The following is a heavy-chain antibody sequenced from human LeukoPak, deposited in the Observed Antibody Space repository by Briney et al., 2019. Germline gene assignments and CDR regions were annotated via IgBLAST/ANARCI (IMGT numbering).Heavy chain of an antibody. D-gene: IGHD3-22*01. Sequence: GGSLRLSCAASGFTFSSYAMSWVRQAPGKGLEWVSAISGSGGSTYYADSVKGRFTISGDNSKNTLYLQMNSLRAEDTAVYYCAKGGYYYDSSGYYDYWGQGTLVTVSS. CDR2: ISGSGGST. J-gene: IGHJ4*02. CDR3: AKGGYYYDSSGYYDY. V-gene: IGHV3-23*01. CDR1: GFTFSSYA.